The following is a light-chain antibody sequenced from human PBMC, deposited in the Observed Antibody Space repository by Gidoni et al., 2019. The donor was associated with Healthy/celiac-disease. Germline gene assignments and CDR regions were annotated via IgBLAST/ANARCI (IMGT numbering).Light chain of an antibody. CDR1: QSVSSN. CDR2: GAS. Sequence: EIGMTQSPATLSASPGERATLSCRASQSVSSNLAWYQQKPGQAPRLLIYGASTRATGIPARFSGSGSGTEFTLTISSLQSEDFAVYYCQQYNNWPPRGTFGQGTKVEIK. CDR3: QQYNNWPPRGT. V-gene: IGKV3-15*01. J-gene: IGKJ1*01.